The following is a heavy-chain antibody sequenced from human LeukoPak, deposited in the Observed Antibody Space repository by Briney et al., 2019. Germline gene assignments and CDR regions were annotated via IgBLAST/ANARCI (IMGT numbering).Heavy chain of an antibody. V-gene: IGHV1-18*01. CDR3: ARVAGPRTTTYYYYYYMDV. CDR2: ISAYNGNT. CDR1: GYTFTSYG. Sequence: ASVKVSCKASGYTFTSYGISWVRQAPGQGLEWMGWISAYNGNTNYAQKLQGRVTMTTDTSTSTAYMELRSLRSDDTVVYYCARVAGPRTTTYYYYYYMDVWGKGTTVTVSS. J-gene: IGHJ6*03. D-gene: IGHD1/OR15-1a*01.